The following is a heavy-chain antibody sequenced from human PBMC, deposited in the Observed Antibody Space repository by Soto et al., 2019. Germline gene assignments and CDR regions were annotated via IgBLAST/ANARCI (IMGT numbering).Heavy chain of an antibody. Sequence: SETLSLTCTVSGGSISSYYWSWIWQPPGKGLEWIGYIYYSGSTNYNPSLKSRVTISVDTSKNQFSLKLSSVTAADTAVYYCAGEGPMTTLDYWGQGTLVTVSS. CDR3: AGEGPMTTLDY. D-gene: IGHD4-17*01. CDR1: GGSISSYY. CDR2: IYYSGST. V-gene: IGHV4-59*01. J-gene: IGHJ4*02.